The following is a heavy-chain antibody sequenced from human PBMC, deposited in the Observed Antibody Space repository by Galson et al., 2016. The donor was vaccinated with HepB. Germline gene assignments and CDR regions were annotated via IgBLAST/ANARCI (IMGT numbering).Heavy chain of an antibody. J-gene: IGHJ6*03. V-gene: IGHV3-74*01. D-gene: IGHD1-26*01. CDR3: ARGVRGMGPTYYYFYFMDV. Sequence: SLRLSCAASGFSFTSHWMHWVRHAPGKGPVWVSHINSDGRTTRYTDSVKGRFTISRDIAKNTLCLQMNSLRAEDTAVYFCARGVRGMGPTYYYFYFMDVWGKGTAVTVSS. CDR1: GFSFTSHW. CDR2: INSDGRTT.